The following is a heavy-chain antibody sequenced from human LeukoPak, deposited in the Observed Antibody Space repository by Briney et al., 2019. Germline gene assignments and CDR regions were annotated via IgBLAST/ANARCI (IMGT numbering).Heavy chain of an antibody. D-gene: IGHD2-21*01. CDR1: GFTVINNY. V-gene: IGHV3-53*01. CDR2: IHTGGTT. Sequence: GGSLSPSCAASGFTVINNYMTWVRQAPGKGLEWVSVIHTGGTTHYAASVKGRFTISRDNSKNTLYLQMNSLRVDDTAVYYCSTIPSWDLWGQRDTGSVSS. CDR3: STIPSWDL. J-gene: IGHJ6*02.